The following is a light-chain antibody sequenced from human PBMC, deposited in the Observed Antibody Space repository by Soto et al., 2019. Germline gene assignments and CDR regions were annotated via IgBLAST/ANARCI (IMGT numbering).Light chain of an antibody. Sequence: QSVLXQPPSVSGAPGQRVTMSCTGSSSNIGAGYHVHWYQQLPGTAPKLLIYTNRYRPSGVPDRFSGSRSGTSASLAITGLQAEDEADYYCQSYDSSLGYVFGTGTKVTVL. CDR3: QSYDSSLGYV. V-gene: IGLV1-40*01. J-gene: IGLJ1*01. CDR2: TNR. CDR1: SSNIGAGYH.